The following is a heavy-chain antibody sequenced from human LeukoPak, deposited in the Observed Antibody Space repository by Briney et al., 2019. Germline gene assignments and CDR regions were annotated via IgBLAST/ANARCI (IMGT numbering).Heavy chain of an antibody. Sequence: SETLSLTCTVSGGTISRYYWSWIRQPPGKGLEWIGYIYYSGSTNYNPSLKSRVTISVDTSKNQFSLKLSSVTAADTAVYYCASGPTRNYFDYWGQGTLVTVSS. CDR1: GGTISRYY. CDR3: ASGPTRNYFDY. J-gene: IGHJ4*02. CDR2: IYYSGST. V-gene: IGHV4-59*01.